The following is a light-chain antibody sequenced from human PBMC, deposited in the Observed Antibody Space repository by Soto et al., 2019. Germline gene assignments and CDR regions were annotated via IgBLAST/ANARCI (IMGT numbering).Light chain of an antibody. CDR2: EGS. Sequence: QSVLTQPAAVSGSPGQSITISCTGTSSDVGSYNLVSWYQQHPGKAPKLMIYEGSKRPSGVSNRFSGSKSGNTASLTISGLQAEDEADYYCFPYAGSSTFVIYGTGTKVTV. J-gene: IGLJ1*01. CDR3: FPYAGSSTFVI. CDR1: SSDVGSYNL. V-gene: IGLV2-23*03.